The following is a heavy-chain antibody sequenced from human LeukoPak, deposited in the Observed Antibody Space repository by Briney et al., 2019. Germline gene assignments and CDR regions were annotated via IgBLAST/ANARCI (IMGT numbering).Heavy chain of an antibody. CDR1: GYTFTGYY. J-gene: IGHJ4*02. Sequence: ASVKVSCKASGYTFTGYYMHWVRQAPGQGLEWMGWINPNSGGTNYAQKFQGRVTMTRDTSITTAYMELNRLRSDDTAIYYCAKMRRFCSSGSCYRGIDLDFWGQGTLVTVSS. CDR2: INPNSGGT. CDR3: AKMRRFCSSGSCYRGIDLDF. D-gene: IGHD2-2*01. V-gene: IGHV1-2*02.